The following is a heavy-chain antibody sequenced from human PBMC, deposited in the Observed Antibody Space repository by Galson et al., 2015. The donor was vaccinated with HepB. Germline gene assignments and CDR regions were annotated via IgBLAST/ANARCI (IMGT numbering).Heavy chain of an antibody. J-gene: IGHJ3*01. CDR1: GGSINSGGYY. Sequence: TLSLTCTVSGGSINSGGYYWTWIRQHPGRGLEWIGYIYYSGSTFYNPSLKSRVTMFLDTSKNQFSLKLTPVTAADTAVYYCARGGYCSATSCYGHDAFDV. V-gene: IGHV4-31*03. D-gene: IGHD2-2*03. CDR3: ARGGYCSATSCYGHDAFDV. CDR2: IYYSGST.